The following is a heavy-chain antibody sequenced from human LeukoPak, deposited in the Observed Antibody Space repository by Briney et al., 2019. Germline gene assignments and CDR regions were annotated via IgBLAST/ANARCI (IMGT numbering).Heavy chain of an antibody. D-gene: IGHD3-9*01. V-gene: IGHV1-18*01. J-gene: IGHJ6*02. CDR1: GYTFTSYG. CDR3: ARVGVNFDWLGAFGMDV. Sequence: GASVKVSCKASGYTFTSYGISWVRQAPGQGLEWMGWISAYNGNTNYAQKPQGRVTMTTDTSTSTAYMELRSLRSDDTAVYYCARVGVNFDWLGAFGMDVWGQGTTVTVSS. CDR2: ISAYNGNT.